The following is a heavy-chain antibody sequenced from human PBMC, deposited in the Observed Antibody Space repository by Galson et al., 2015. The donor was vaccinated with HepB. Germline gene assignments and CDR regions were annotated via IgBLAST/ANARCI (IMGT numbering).Heavy chain of an antibody. CDR1: GDSINGYY. CDR3: ARASSGLFTIFGEDTFDI. D-gene: IGHD3-3*01. V-gene: IGHV4-59*01. CDR2: VFCRGNT. Sequence: SETLSLTCTVSGDSINGYYWSWLRQPPGKGLEWIGYVFCRGNTNYNPSLKSRVAISVDTSKNQFFLKLSSVTAADTAVYFCARASSGLFTIFGEDTFDIWGQGTMVTVSS. J-gene: IGHJ3*02.